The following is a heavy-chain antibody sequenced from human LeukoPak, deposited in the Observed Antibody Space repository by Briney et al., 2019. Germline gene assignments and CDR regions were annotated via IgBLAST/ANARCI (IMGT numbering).Heavy chain of an antibody. V-gene: IGHV4-59*01. CDR3: ARDRSGYDSVGFYPWAFDM. CDR1: GGSISNYY. J-gene: IGHJ3*02. Sequence: KASETLSLTCTVSGGSISNYYWSWIRQPPGKGLEWIGYIYYSERTDYNPSLRNRVSISLDTSRNQFSLKLSSVTAADTAVYYCARDRSGYDSVGFYPWAFDMRGPGTMVTVSS. CDR2: IYYSERT. D-gene: IGHD3-22*01.